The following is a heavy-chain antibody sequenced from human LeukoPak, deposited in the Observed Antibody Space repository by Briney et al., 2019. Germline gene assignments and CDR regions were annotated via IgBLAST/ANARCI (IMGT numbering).Heavy chain of an antibody. Sequence: SETLSLTCTVSGDSIDSYYWSWIRQPPGKGLEWIGYIYYSGSTNYNPSLKSRVTISVDTSKNQFSLKLSSVTAADTAVYYCARDRKYCSSTSCHWFDPWGQGTLVTVSS. J-gene: IGHJ5*02. CDR1: GDSIDSYY. D-gene: IGHD2-2*01. CDR3: ARDRKYCSSTSCHWFDP. V-gene: IGHV4-59*01. CDR2: IYYSGST.